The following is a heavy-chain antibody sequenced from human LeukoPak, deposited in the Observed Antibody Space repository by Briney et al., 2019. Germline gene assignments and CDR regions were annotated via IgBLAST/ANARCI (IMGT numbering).Heavy chain of an antibody. J-gene: IGHJ4*02. V-gene: IGHV3-21*01. CDR2: IGGSSSSL. Sequence: PGGSLRLSCAASGFTFSSYSMNWVRQAPGKGLEWVSSIGGSSSSLYYADSLKGRFTISRDNAKNSLYLQMNSLRAEDTAVYYCAREIDDGFDYWGQGTLVTVSS. CDR3: AREIDDGFDY. D-gene: IGHD1-1*01. CDR1: GFTFSSYS.